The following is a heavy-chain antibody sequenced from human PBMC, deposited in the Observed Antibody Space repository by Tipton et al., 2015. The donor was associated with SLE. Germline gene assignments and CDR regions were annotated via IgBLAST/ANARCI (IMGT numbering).Heavy chain of an antibody. CDR3: ARLHGYSYGLNWFDP. Sequence: TLSLTCTVSGGSVSSSSKYWAWFRQPPGKGLKWIGSIYYTGTTTYYNSFLKSRVTMSVDTSKNQFSLRLTSVIAADTAVYYCARLHGYSYGLNWFDPWGQGTLISVSS. J-gene: IGHJ5*02. V-gene: IGHV4-39*07. CDR1: GGSVSSSSKY. CDR2: IYYTGTTT. D-gene: IGHD5-18*01.